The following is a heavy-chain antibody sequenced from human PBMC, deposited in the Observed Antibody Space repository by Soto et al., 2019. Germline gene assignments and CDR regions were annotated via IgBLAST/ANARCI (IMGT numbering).Heavy chain of an antibody. D-gene: IGHD1-1*01. CDR3: ARDKVTTPLYYYYGMDV. CDR2: IYYSGST. Sequence: QVQLQESGPGLVKPSETLSLTCTVSGGSISSYYWSWIRQPPGKGLEWIGYIYYSGSTNYNPSLQSRVTISVDTSKNQFSLKLSSVTAADTAVYYCARDKVTTPLYYYYGMDVWGQGTTVTVSS. V-gene: IGHV4-59*01. J-gene: IGHJ6*02. CDR1: GGSISSYY.